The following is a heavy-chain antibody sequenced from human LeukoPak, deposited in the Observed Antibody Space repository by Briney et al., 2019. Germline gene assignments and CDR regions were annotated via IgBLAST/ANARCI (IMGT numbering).Heavy chain of an antibody. CDR1: GFKFDDYG. D-gene: IGHD1-7*01. J-gene: IGHJ6*03. Sequence: GGSLRLSCAASGFKFDDYGMSWVRQVPGKELEWVSGINWNSVSTSYADSVKGRFTVSRDNAKNSLYLQMNSLRAEDTAVYYCARELITYNWNYVGYYYYMDVWGKGTTVTVSS. V-gene: IGHV3-20*04. CDR3: ARELITYNWNYVGYYYYMDV. CDR2: INWNSVST.